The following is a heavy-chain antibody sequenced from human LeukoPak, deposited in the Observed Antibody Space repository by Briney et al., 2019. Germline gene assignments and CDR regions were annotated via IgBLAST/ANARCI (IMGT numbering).Heavy chain of an antibody. CDR1: GFTFSSYW. CDR3: ARGVAAAGTGYYYYGMDV. Sequence: GGSLRLSCAASGFTFSSYWMCWVRQAPGKGLEWVANIKEDGSEKYYVDSVKGRFTISRDNSKNTLYLQMNSLRAEDTAVYYCARGVAAAGTGYYYYGMDVWGQGTTVTVSS. J-gene: IGHJ6*02. D-gene: IGHD6-13*01. CDR2: IKEDGSEK. V-gene: IGHV3-7*01.